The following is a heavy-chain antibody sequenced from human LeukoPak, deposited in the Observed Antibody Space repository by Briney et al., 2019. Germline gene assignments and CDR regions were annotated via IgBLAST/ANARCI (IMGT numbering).Heavy chain of an antibody. Sequence: SSETLSLTCTVSGASITSSSYSWGWIRQPPGKGLEWIGTIYYSGSTYYNPSLKSRVTISVDTSKNQFSLKLSSVTAADMAVYYCARRSYYDTSGYYSQWGQGALVTVSS. CDR2: IYYSGST. D-gene: IGHD3-22*01. CDR1: GASITSSSYS. V-gene: IGHV4-39*01. CDR3: ARRSYYDTSGYYSQ. J-gene: IGHJ4*02.